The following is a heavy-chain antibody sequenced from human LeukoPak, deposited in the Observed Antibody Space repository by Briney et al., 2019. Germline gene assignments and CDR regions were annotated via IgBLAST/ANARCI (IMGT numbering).Heavy chain of an antibody. CDR1: GFTFSSYA. CDR3: ARDRVDFWSGHYYYGMDV. D-gene: IGHD3-3*01. Sequence: GGSLRLSCAASGFTFSSYAIHWVRQAPGEGLDWVAVISYDATNKDYADSVKGRFTISRDNSKNTLYLQMNSLRAEDTAVYYCARDRVDFWSGHYYYGMDVWGQGTTVTVSS. J-gene: IGHJ6*02. V-gene: IGHV3-30*14. CDR2: ISYDATNK.